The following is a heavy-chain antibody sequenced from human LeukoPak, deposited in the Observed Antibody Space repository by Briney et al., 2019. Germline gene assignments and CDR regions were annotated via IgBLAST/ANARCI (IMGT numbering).Heavy chain of an antibody. CDR3: ARDRRPPYCSSTDCSYLDP. V-gene: IGHV4-38-2*02. Sequence: PSETLSLTCSVSDYSISSGYYWGWIRQPPGKGLEWIGSIYRSGATYYNPSLKSRVTIPLDTSRNQFSLKLSSVTAADTAVYYCARDRRPPYCSSTDCSYLDPWGKGTLVTVSS. D-gene: IGHD2-2*01. J-gene: IGHJ5*02. CDR2: IYRSGAT. CDR1: DYSISSGYY.